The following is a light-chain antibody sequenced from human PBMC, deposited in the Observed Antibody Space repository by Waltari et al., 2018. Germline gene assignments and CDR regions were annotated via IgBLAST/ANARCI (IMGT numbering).Light chain of an antibody. Sequence: DIKMSQSPSTLSASVGATVPITCRASQSIRSWLSWYQQKPGKAPTLLIYKASSLENGVTSRFSGSGSGTEFTLTISSLQPDDSATYYCQQYSSYATFGQGTKVEI. CDR1: QSIRSW. V-gene: IGKV1-5*03. J-gene: IGKJ1*01. CDR2: KAS. CDR3: QQYSSYAT.